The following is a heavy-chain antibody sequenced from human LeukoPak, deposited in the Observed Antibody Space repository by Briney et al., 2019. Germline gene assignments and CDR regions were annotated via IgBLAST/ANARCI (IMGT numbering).Heavy chain of an antibody. Sequence: GGSLRLSCAASGFTFSSYGMHWVRQAPGKGLEWVAVISYDGSNKYYADSVKGRFTISRDNSKNTLYLQVNSLRAEDTAVYYCAKDSGYCSSTSCYMNYWGQGTLVTVSS. D-gene: IGHD2-2*02. CDR3: AKDSGYCSSTSCYMNY. J-gene: IGHJ4*02. CDR2: ISYDGSNK. CDR1: GFTFSSYG. V-gene: IGHV3-30*18.